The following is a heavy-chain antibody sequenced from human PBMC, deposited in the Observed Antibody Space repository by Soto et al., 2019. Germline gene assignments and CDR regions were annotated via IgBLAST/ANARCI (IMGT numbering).Heavy chain of an antibody. J-gene: IGHJ5*02. CDR3: ARDKYSSSWNPSWFDP. D-gene: IGHD6-13*01. CDR1: GGSISSYY. Sequence: QVQLQESGPGLVKPSETLSLTCTVSGGSISSYYWSWIRQPPGKGLEWIGYIYYSGSTNYNPSLKSRVTISVDTSKNQFSLKLSSVTAADTAVYYCARDKYSSSWNPSWFDPWGQGTLVTVSS. CDR2: IYYSGST. V-gene: IGHV4-59*01.